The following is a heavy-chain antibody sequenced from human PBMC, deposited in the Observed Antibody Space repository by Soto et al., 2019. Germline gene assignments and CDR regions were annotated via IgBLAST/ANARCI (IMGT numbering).Heavy chain of an antibody. J-gene: IGHJ4*02. Sequence: GESLKISCKGSGYSFAGYWITWVRQKPGKGLGWMGRIDPSDSQTYYSPSFRGHVTISVTKSITTVFLQWSSLRASDTAMYYCARQIYDSDTGPNFQYFFDSWGQGTPVTVSS. CDR1: GYSFAGYW. CDR2: IDPSDSQT. D-gene: IGHD3-22*01. CDR3: ARQIYDSDTGPNFQYFFDS. V-gene: IGHV5-10-1*01.